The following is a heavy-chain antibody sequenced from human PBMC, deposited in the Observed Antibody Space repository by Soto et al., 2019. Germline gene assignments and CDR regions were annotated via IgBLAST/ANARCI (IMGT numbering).Heavy chain of an antibody. CDR2: ISSSSSTI. Sequence: PGGSLRLSCAASGGTFSSYSMNWVRQAPGKGLEWVSYISSSSSTIYYADSVKGRFTISRDNAKNSLYLQMNSLRAEDTAVYYCARETTDAADYWGQGTLVTVSS. CDR1: GGTFSSYS. V-gene: IGHV3-48*01. J-gene: IGHJ4*02. D-gene: IGHD4-17*01. CDR3: ARETTDAADY.